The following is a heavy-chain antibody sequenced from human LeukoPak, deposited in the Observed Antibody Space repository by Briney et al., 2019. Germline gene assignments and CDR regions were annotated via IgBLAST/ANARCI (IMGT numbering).Heavy chain of an antibody. D-gene: IGHD3-22*01. V-gene: IGHV3-30*03. Sequence: PGGSLRLSCAASGFTFSSYGMHWVRQAPGKGLEWVAVISYDGSNKYYADSVKGRFTISRDNSKNTLYLQMNSLRAEDTAVYYCARDYYDSSGSSFFDYWGQGTLVTVSS. CDR2: ISYDGSNK. J-gene: IGHJ4*02. CDR3: ARDYYDSSGSSFFDY. CDR1: GFTFSSYG.